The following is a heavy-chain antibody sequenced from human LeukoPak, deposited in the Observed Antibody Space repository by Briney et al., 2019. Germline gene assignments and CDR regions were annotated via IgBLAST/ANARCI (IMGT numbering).Heavy chain of an antibody. D-gene: IGHD3-3*01. CDR2: IYYSGST. CDR1: GGSISSYY. CDR3: ARLPYYDFWSGYPKYGMDV. Sequence: SETLSLTCTVSGGSISSYYWSWIRQPPGKGLEWIGYIYYSGSTNYNPSLKSRVTISVDTSKNQFSLKLSSVTAADTAVYYCARLPYYDFWSGYPKYGMDVRGQGTTVTVSS. V-gene: IGHV4-59*01. J-gene: IGHJ6*02.